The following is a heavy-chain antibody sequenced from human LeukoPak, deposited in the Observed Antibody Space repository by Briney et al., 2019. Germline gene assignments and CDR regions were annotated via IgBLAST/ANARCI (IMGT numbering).Heavy chain of an antibody. J-gene: IGHJ4*02. CDR3: AAARWLGVGGSY. CDR2: IYSGGST. V-gene: IGHV3-53*01. Sequence: GGSLRLSCAASGFTVSSNYMSWVRQAPGKGLEWVSVIYSGGSTYYADSVKGRFTISRDNSKNSLYLQMNSLRAEDTAVYYCAAARWLGVGGSYWGQGTLVTVSS. CDR1: GFTVSSNY. D-gene: IGHD6-19*01.